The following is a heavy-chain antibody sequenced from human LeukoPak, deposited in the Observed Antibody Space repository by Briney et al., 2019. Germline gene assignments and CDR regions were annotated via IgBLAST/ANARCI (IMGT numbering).Heavy chain of an antibody. J-gene: IGHJ6*02. V-gene: IGHV3-13*01. Sequence: GGSLRLSCAASGFTSSNYDMHWVRQVTGKGLEWVSSIGTVGDSYYSDSVKGRFTISRENAKNSWYLQMSSLRAGDTAVYYCLRDCNNIRCSGARMDVWGQGTTVIVSS. CDR3: LRDCNNIRCSGARMDV. D-gene: IGHD2/OR15-2a*01. CDR2: IGTVGDS. CDR1: GFTSSNYD.